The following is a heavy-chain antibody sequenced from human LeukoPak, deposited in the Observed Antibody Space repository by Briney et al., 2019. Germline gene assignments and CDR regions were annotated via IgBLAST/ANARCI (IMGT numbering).Heavy chain of an antibody. CDR1: GGSISSYY. V-gene: IGHV4-59*01. CDR2: IYYSGST. Sequence: SETLSLTCTVSGGSISSYYWNWIRQPPGKGLDWIGYIYYSGSTNYNPSLKSRVTISLDTSKNQFSLRLSSVTAAHTAVYYWGGINGTPACFDMWGQGTMV. D-gene: IGHD1-20*01. CDR3: GGINGTPACFDM. J-gene: IGHJ3*02.